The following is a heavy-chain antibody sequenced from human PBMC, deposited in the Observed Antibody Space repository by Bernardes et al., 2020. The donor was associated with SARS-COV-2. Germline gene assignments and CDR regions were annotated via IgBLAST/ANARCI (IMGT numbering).Heavy chain of an antibody. J-gene: IGHJ6*02. CDR3: ATSWPLRLGELSHPVYYYYYGMDV. CDR2: FDPEDGET. CDR1: GYTLTALS. D-gene: IGHD3-16*02. Sequence: KDSCKVSGYTLTALSMHWVRQAPGKGLEWMGGFDPEDGETIYAQKFQGRVTMTEDTSTDTAYMELSSLRSEDTAVYYCATSWPLRLGELSHPVYYYYYGMDVWGQGTTVTVSS. V-gene: IGHV1-24*01.